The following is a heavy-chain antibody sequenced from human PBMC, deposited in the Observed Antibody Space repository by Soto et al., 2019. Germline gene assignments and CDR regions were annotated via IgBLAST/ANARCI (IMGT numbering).Heavy chain of an antibody. V-gene: IGHV3-13*01. J-gene: IGHJ4*02. Sequence: PXGSLRLSCEAAGFTFSGFDMHWVHQPTGKGLEWVSTIGTAGDTYYAVSVKGRFTISRDNAKNSLSLQMNSLRAGDTAVYFCARGQEVGAHFFDSWGQGTQVTVSS. CDR2: IGTAGDT. D-gene: IGHD2-15*01. CDR1: GFTFSGFD. CDR3: ARGQEVGAHFFDS.